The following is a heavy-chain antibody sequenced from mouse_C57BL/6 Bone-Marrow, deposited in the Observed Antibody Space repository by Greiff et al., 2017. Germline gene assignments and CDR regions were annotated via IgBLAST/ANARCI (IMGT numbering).Heavy chain of an antibody. J-gene: IGHJ3*01. CDR2: ISSGGSYT. Sequence: EVMLVESGGDLVKPGGSLKLSCAASGFTFSSYGMSWVRQTPDKRLEWVATISSGGSYTYYPASVKGRFPISRDNAKNTLYLQMSSLKSEDTAMYCCASGIRAYWGKGTLVTVSA. CDR1: GFTFSSYG. V-gene: IGHV5-6*01. D-gene: IGHD4-1*01. CDR3: ASGIRAY.